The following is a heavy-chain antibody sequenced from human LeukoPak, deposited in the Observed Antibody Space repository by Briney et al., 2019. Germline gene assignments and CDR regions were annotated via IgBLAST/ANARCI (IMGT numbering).Heavy chain of an antibody. Sequence: SVKVSCKASGFTFTSSGVEWVRQARGQRLEWIGWIVVGSGNTNYAQKFQERVTITRDMSTSTAYMELSSLRSEDTAVYYCAAFQDGHPPPHYWGQGTLVTVSS. CDR1: GFTFTSSG. CDR3: AAFQDGHPPPHY. V-gene: IGHV1-58*01. CDR2: IVVGSGNT. D-gene: IGHD4-17*01. J-gene: IGHJ4*02.